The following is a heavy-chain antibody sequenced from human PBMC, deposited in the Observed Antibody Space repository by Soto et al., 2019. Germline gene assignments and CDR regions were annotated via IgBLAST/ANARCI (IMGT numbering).Heavy chain of an antibody. Sequence: ASVKVSCKASGYSFTSYGISWVRQAPGQGPEWMGWISGHNGNTDHPQSLQGRVTMTTDTSRNTAYMELRSLRSDDTAVYYCARHRFNYYDDTVYYYFDYWGQGTLVTVSS. CDR2: ISGHNGNT. CDR3: ARHRFNYYDDTVYYYFDY. D-gene: IGHD3-22*01. CDR1: GYSFTSYG. J-gene: IGHJ4*02. V-gene: IGHV1-18*04.